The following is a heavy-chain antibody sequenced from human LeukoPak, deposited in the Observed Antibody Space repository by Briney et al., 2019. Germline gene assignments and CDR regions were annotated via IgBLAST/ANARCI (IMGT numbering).Heavy chain of an antibody. CDR1: GFTFSSYA. CDR3: AKDSPMTPVTPHYY. CDR2: ISGSGGST. V-gene: IGHV3-23*01. Sequence: PGGSLRLSCAASGFTFSSYAMSWVRQAPGKGLEWVSAISGSGGSTYYADSVKGRFTTSRDNSKNTLYLQMNSLRAEDTAVYYCAKDSPMTPVTPHYYWGQGTLVTVSS. D-gene: IGHD4-17*01. J-gene: IGHJ4*02.